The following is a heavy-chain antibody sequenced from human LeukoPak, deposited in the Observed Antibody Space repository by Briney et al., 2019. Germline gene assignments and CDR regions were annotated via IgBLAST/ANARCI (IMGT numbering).Heavy chain of an antibody. CDR2: IYTSGST. V-gene: IGHV4-4*07. Sequence: SETLSLTCTVSGGSISSYYWSWIRQPAGKGLEWIGRIYTSGSTNYNPSLKSRVTMSVDTSKNQFSLKLSSVTAADTAVYYCAREPIQPDARGYYYYYMDVWGKGTTVTVSS. D-gene: IGHD5-18*01. CDR3: AREPIQPDARGYYYYYMDV. J-gene: IGHJ6*03. CDR1: GGSISSYY.